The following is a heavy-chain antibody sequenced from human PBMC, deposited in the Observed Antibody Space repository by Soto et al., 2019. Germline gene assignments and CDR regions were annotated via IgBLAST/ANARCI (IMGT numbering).Heavy chain of an antibody. Sequence: GGSLRLSCAASGFTFSSYGMHWVRQAPGKGLEWVAVIWYDGSNKYYADSVKGRFTISRDNSKNTLYLQMNSLRAEDTAVYYCARGRMITFGGVIVTAEYFQHWGQGTLVTVSS. CDR2: IWYDGSNK. D-gene: IGHD3-16*02. J-gene: IGHJ1*01. CDR1: GFTFSSYG. CDR3: ARGRMITFGGVIVTAEYFQH. V-gene: IGHV3-33*01.